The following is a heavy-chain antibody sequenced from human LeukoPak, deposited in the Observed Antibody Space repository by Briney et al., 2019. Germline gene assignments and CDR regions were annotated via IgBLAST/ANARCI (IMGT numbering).Heavy chain of an antibody. CDR1: GFTFDDYA. V-gene: IGHV3-9*01. CDR2: ISWSGSSK. J-gene: IGHJ3*02. Sequence: TLSLSCAAYGFTFDDYAMLWLRPAPGQGLEWVSGISWSGSSKGYADPVRGTFTIYRANAKNSLYLQMNSLRAEDTALYYCAKAQSGSYGAFDIWGQGTMVTVSS. D-gene: IGHD1-26*01. CDR3: AKAQSGSYGAFDI.